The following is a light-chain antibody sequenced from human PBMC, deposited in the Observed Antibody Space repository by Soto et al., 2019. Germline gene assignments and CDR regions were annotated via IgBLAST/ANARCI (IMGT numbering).Light chain of an antibody. V-gene: IGKV1-39*01. J-gene: IGKJ2*01. CDR2: AAS. CDR3: QQSYSTPYT. CDR1: QSISSY. Sequence: DIQMTQSPSSLSASVGDRVTITCRASQSISSYLNWYQQKPGKAPKLLIYAASSLQSGVPSRFSGSGSGTDVTLTISSLQPEDFAPYYCQQSYSTPYTFCQGTKLEIK.